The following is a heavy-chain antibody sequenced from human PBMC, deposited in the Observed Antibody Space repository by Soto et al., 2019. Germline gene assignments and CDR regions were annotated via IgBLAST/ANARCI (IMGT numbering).Heavy chain of an antibody. V-gene: IGHV1-18*01. CDR2: ISAYNGNT. CDR3: ARDLYDFLSGHYYGMDV. CDR1: GYTFTSYG. D-gene: IGHD3-3*01. Sequence: GASVKVSCKASGYTFTSYGISWVRQAPGQGLEWMGWISAYNGNTNYAQKLQGRVTMTTDTSTSTAYMELRSLRADDTAVYYCARDLYDFLSGHYYGMDVWGQGTTVTVSS. J-gene: IGHJ6*02.